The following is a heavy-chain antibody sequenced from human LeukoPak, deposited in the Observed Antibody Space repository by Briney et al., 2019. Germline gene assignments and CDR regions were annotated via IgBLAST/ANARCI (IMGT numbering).Heavy chain of an antibody. V-gene: IGHV3-74*01. CDR3: ARARIAATGGSKYYFDY. CDR2: INSDGSST. Sequence: GGSLRLSCAASGFTFSSYWMHWVRQAPGKGLVWVSRINSDGSSTSYADSVKGRFTISRDNAKNTLYLQMNSLRAEDTAVHYCARARIAATGGSKYYFDYWGQGTLVTVSS. J-gene: IGHJ4*02. CDR1: GFTFSSYW. D-gene: IGHD6-13*01.